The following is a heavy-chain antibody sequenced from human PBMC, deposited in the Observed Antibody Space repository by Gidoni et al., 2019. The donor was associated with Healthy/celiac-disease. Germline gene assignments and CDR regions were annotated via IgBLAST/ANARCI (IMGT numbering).Heavy chain of an antibody. CDR1: GFTFSSYW. Sequence: EVQLVESGGGLVQPGGSLRLSCAASGFTFSSYWMSWVRQAPGKGLEWVANIKQDGSEKYYVDSVKGRFTISRDNAKNSLYLQMNSLRAEDTAVYYCARVNGWMRRNPRYYYHAFDIWGQGTMVTVSS. CDR2: IKQDGSEK. CDR3: ARVNGWMRRNPRYYYHAFDI. D-gene: IGHD3-10*01. V-gene: IGHV3-7*03. J-gene: IGHJ3*02.